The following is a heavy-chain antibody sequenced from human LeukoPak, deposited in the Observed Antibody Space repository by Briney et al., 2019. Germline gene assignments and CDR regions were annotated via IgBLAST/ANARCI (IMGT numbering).Heavy chain of an antibody. D-gene: IGHD1-26*01. Sequence: GGSLRLSCAASGFTFSSYSLNWVRQAPGKGLEWVSSISSSSNHIYYTDSVEGRFTISRDNAKNSLYLQMDSLRAEDTAVYYCARDRGSYPPDAFDIWGQGTMVTVSS. CDR2: ISSSSNHI. J-gene: IGHJ3*02. CDR3: ARDRGSYPPDAFDI. V-gene: IGHV3-21*01. CDR1: GFTFSSYS.